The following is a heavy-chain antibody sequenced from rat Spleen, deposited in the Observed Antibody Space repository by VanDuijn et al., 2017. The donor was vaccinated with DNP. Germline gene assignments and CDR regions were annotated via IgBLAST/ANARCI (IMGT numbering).Heavy chain of an antibody. CDR2: ISFSGGT. V-gene: IGHV3-1*01. CDR1: GYSITSNY. J-gene: IGHJ2*01. Sequence: EVQLQESGPGLVKPSQPLSLTCSVTGYSITSNYWGWVRKFPGNKLEYIGHISFSGGTNYNPSLKSQISITRDTSKNQFFLHLDSVTTEDTATYYCARWVWYFDYWGQGVMVTVSS. CDR3: ARWVWYFDY.